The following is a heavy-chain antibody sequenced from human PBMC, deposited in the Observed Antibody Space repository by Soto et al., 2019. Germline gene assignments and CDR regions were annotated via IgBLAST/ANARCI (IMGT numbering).Heavy chain of an antibody. CDR1: GFTFTSSA. CDR2: IVVGGGNT. CDR3: AAVSFGGAPDAFDI. D-gene: IGHD3-16*01. J-gene: IGHJ3*02. Sequence: SVKVSCKASGFTFTSSAMQWVRQARGQRLEWIGWIVVGGGNTNYAQKFQERVTITRDMSTSTAYMELSSLRSEDTAVYYCAAVSFGGAPDAFDIWGQGTMVTVSS. V-gene: IGHV1-58*02.